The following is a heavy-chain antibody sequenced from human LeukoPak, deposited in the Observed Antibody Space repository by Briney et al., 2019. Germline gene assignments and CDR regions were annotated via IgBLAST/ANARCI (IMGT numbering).Heavy chain of an antibody. V-gene: IGHV4-39*01. CDR2: SYYSGST. CDR1: GGSISSSSYY. D-gene: IGHD6-13*01. Sequence: SETLSLTCTVSGGSISSSSYYWGWIRQPPGKGLEWIGCSYYSGSTYYNPSLKSRVTISVDTSKNQFSLQLSSVTAADTAVYYCARSPLSSPPSIAAAGTLYPFYFDYWGQGTLVTVSS. CDR3: ARSPLSSPPSIAAAGTLYPFYFDY. J-gene: IGHJ4*02.